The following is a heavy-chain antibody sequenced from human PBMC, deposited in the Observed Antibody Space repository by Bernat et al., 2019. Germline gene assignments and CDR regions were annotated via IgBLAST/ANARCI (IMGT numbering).Heavy chain of an antibody. CDR3: ARGAPVGVNHYCMDV. D-gene: IGHD2-8*01. CDR1: EFSFSNYA. V-gene: IGHV3-30*01. J-gene: IGHJ6*03. Sequence: QVQLVESGGGVVQPGGSLRLPCAASEFSFSNYAMHWVRQVPGRGLEWVAAISHDGRNKYYADSVKGRFTISRDNSKNTLYLQMDSLRGEDTGVFSCARGAPVGVNHYCMDVWGKGTTVTVSS. CDR2: ISHDGRNK.